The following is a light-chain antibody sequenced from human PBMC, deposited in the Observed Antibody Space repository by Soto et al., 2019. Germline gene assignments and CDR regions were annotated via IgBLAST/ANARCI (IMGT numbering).Light chain of an antibody. CDR2: GAS. V-gene: IGKV3-20*01. J-gene: IGKJ1*01. Sequence: EVVLTQSPCTLSLSPWERATLSCRASQSVSSNYLAWYQQKPGQAPRLLIYGASSRATGIPDRFSGSGSGTDFTLTITRLEPEDFAVYYCHQYDNSPWTFGQGTKVDIK. CDR3: HQYDNSPWT. CDR1: QSVSSNY.